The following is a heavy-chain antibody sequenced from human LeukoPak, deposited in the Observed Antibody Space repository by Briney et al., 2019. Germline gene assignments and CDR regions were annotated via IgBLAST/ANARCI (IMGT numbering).Heavy chain of an antibody. CDR2: ISYDGSNQ. J-gene: IGHJ4*02. V-gene: IGHV3-30*18. CDR3: AKDLHSSGWYKDKYYFDY. Sequence: GRSLRLSCAASGVTLSNYGMHWVRQAPGKGLEWVTLISYDGSNQYYADSVKGRFTISRDNSKNTLYLQMNSLRAEDTAVYYCAKDLHSSGWYKDKYYFDYWGQGALVTVSS. D-gene: IGHD6-19*01. CDR1: GVTLSNYG.